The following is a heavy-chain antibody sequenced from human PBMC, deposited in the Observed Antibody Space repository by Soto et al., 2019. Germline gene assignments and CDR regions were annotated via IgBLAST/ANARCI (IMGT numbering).Heavy chain of an antibody. J-gene: IGHJ5*02. V-gene: IGHV3-21*01. CDR2: ISSSSSYI. Sequence: GGSLRLSCAASGFTFSSYSMNWVRQAPGKWLEWVSSISSSSSYIYYADSVKRQCTVTRDNAKNSMYLQMRRRRAKDAAVYYYERDVDCCNSSGFNWFDPWGQGXLVTVYS. D-gene: IGHD3-22*01. CDR3: ERDVDCCNSSGFNWFDP. CDR1: GFTFSSYS.